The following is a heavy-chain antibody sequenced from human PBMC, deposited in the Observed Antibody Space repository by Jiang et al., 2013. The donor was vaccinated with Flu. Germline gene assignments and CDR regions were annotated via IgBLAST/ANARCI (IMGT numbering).Heavy chain of an antibody. V-gene: IGHV4-61*02. CDR3: ARLFRHSDFYYYGLDV. CDR2: IYTTGST. D-gene: IGHD3-9*01. Sequence: GSGLVKPSQTLSLTCTVSGASISSGTHYWTWIRQPAGKGLEWIGHIYTTGSTNYNPSLKSRVTISVDTSKNQFSLKLNSVTAADTAVYYCARLFRHSDFYYYGLDVWGQGTMVTVSS. CDR1: GASISSGTHY. J-gene: IGHJ6*02.